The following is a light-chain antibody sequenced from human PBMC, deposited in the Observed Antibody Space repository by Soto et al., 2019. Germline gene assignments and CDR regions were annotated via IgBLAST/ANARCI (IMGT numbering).Light chain of an antibody. CDR3: QQANSFPRT. J-gene: IGKJ5*01. V-gene: IGKV2-28*01. CDR1: QSLLHSNGFNY. Sequence: DIVMTQSPLSLPVTPGEPASISCRSSQSLLHSNGFNYLDWYLQKPGQSPQLLIYLGSTRASGVPDRFSGSGSGTDFTLTISSLQPEDFATYYCQQANSFPRTFGQGTRLEIK. CDR2: LGS.